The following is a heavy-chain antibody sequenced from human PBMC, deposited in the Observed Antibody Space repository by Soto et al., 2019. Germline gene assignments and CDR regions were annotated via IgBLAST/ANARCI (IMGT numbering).Heavy chain of an antibody. V-gene: IGHV3-13*01. CDR2: IGTAGDT. Sequence: EVQLVESGGGLVQPGGSLRLSCAASGFTFSSYDMHWVRQATGKGLEWVSAIGTAGDTYYPGSVKGRFTISRENAKNSLYLQMNSLRAEDTAVYYCARGGYYYYGMDVWGQGTTVTVSS. CDR3: ARGGYYYYGMDV. CDR1: GFTFSSYD. J-gene: IGHJ6*02.